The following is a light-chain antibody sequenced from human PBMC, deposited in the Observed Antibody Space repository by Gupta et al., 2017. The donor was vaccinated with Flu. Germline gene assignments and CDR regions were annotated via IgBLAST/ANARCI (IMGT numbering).Light chain of an antibody. CDR1: SSHIGINT. CDR2: GNS. V-gene: IGLV1-44*01. Sequence: QSGLTQPPSASGTPGQGVTISCSANSSHIGINTVSWYQHLPGVAPKLHIYGNSRRPSGVPDRFSGSKSGTSASLVISGLQSEDEADYYCAAWDDNLQALLFGGGTRLTVL. CDR3: AAWDDNLQALL. J-gene: IGLJ2*01.